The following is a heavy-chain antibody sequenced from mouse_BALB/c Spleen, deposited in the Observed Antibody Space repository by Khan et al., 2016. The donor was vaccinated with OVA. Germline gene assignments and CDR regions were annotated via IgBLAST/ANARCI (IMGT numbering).Heavy chain of an antibody. V-gene: IGHV9-1*02. CDR2: INTYTGEP. Sequence: QIQLVQSGPELKKPGETVKISCKASGYTFTNYGMNWVKQSPGKALKWMGWINTYTGEPTYADDFKGRFVFSLETSASTAYLQISNLKNEDMTTYFCARISSYGYSDVWGAGTTVTVSA. J-gene: IGHJ1*01. CDR3: ARISSYGYSDV. D-gene: IGHD6-2*01. CDR1: GYTFTNYG.